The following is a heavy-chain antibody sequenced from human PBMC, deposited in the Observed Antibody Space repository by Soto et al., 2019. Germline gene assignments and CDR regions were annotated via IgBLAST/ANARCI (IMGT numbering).Heavy chain of an antibody. D-gene: IGHD3-3*01. CDR2: ISSSSSYI. CDR3: ARGNGEWLGTRYYYYYYMDV. V-gene: IGHV3-21*01. J-gene: IGHJ6*03. Sequence: SGGGLVKPGGSLRLSCAASGFTFSSYSMNWVRQAPGKGLEWVSSISSSSSYIYYADSVKGRFTISRDNAKNSLYLQMNSLRAEDTAVYYCARGNGEWLGTRYYYYYYMDVWGKGTTVTVSS. CDR1: GFTFSSYS.